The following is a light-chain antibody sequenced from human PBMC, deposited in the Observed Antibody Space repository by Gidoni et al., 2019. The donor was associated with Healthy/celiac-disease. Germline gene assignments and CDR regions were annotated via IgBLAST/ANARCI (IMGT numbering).Light chain of an antibody. V-gene: IGLV1-40*01. CDR3: QSYDSSLSVVV. CDR1: ISNIGAGYD. J-gene: IGLJ2*01. Sequence: QSLLTQPPSVSGAPGQRVTISCTGSISNIGAGYDVHWYQQLPGTAPKLLIYGNSNRPSGVPDRFSGSKSGTSAYLAITGLQAEDEADYYCQSYDSSLSVVVFGGGTKLTVL. CDR2: GNS.